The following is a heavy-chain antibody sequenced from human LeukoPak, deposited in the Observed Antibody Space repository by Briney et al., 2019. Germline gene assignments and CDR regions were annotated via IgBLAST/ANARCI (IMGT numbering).Heavy chain of an antibody. CDR3: ARDSGEMATIYDY. V-gene: IGHV4-61*01. D-gene: IGHD5-24*01. J-gene: IGHJ4*02. CDR2: IYYSGST. Sequence: PSETLSLTCTVSGGSISSSSYYWGWIRQPPGKGLEWIGYIYYSGSTNYNPSLKSRVTISVDTSKNQFSLKLSSVTAADTAVYYCARDSGEMATIYDYWGQGTLVTVSS. CDR1: GGSISSSSYY.